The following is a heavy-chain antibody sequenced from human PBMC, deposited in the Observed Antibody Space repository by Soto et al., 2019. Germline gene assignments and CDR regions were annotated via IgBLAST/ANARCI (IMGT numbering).Heavy chain of an antibody. J-gene: IGHJ4*02. CDR2: INPNSGGT. Sequence: ASVKVSCKASGYTFTGYYMHWVRQAPGQGLEWMGWINPNSGGTNYAQKFQGWVTMTRDTSISTAYMELSRLRSDDTAVYYCARDKGGCSGGSCQLFDYWGQGTLVTVSS. V-gene: IGHV1-2*04. D-gene: IGHD2-15*01. CDR1: GYTFTGYY. CDR3: ARDKGGCSGGSCQLFDY.